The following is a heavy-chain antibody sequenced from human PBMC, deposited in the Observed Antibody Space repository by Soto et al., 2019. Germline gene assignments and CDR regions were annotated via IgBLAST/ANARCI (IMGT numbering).Heavy chain of an antibody. J-gene: IGHJ4*02. D-gene: IGHD3-16*01. CDR1: GFTFSSYG. Sequence: SLRLSCAASGFTFSSYGMHWVRQAPGKGLEWVALISYDGTKTYYADSVKGRFTISRDNSKNTLFLHMNSLRAEDTAVYYCAKLYPAGTETYLGGFDYWGQGTLVTVSS. V-gene: IGHV3-30*18. CDR3: AKLYPAGTETYLGGFDY. CDR2: ISYDGTKT.